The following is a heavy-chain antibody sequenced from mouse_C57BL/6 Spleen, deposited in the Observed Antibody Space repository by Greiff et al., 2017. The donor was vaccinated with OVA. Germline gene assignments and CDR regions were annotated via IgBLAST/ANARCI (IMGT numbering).Heavy chain of an antibody. Sequence: VQLKESGGGLVKPGGSLKLSCAASGFTFSDYGMHWVRQAPEKGLEWVAYISSGSSTIYYADTVKGRFTISRDNAKNTLFLQMTSLRSEDTAMYYCANYDYDTWFAYWGQGTLVTVSA. CDR1: GFTFSDYG. CDR2: ISSGSSTI. D-gene: IGHD2-4*01. V-gene: IGHV5-17*01. CDR3: ANYDYDTWFAY. J-gene: IGHJ3*01.